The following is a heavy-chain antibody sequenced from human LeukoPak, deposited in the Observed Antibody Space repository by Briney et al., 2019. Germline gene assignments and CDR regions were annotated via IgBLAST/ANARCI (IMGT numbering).Heavy chain of an antibody. D-gene: IGHD3-16*01. V-gene: IGHV3-74*01. CDR2: ISTDGYTT. CDR1: GLAFSAYK. CDR3: AKDGGYYFDS. J-gene: IGHJ4*02. Sequence: PGGSLRLSCAASGLAFSAYKMHWVRQAPRKGLVWVSRISTDGYTTDYADFVQGRFTVSRDNSKNTLYLQMNSLRAEDTALYYCAKDGGYYFDSWGQGTLVTVSS.